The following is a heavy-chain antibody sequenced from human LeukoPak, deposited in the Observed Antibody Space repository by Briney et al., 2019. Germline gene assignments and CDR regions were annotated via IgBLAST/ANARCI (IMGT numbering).Heavy chain of an antibody. J-gene: IGHJ4*02. CDR2: IYSGGST. Sequence: GGSLRLSCAASGFTVSSNYMSWVRQAPAKGLEWVSVIYSGGSTYYADSVRGRFTIPRDNSKNTLYLQMNSLRAEDTAVYYCARDGTNTGAFDYWGQGTLVTVSS. CDR3: ARDGTNTGAFDY. CDR1: GFTVSSNY. V-gene: IGHV3-53*01. D-gene: IGHD1-14*01.